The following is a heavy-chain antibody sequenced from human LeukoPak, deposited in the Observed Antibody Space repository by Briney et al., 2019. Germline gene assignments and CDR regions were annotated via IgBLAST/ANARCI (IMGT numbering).Heavy chain of an antibody. CDR2: ISYDGTNK. V-gene: IGHV3-30*04. Sequence: GGSLRLSCAASGFTFSSYAMHWVRQAPGKGLEWVAFISYDGTNKSYKDSAKGRFTISRVNSNSTLYLQMNSLRVEDMAAYYCAREGVTETTTPGAAFDIWGQGTMANVSS. CDR1: GFTFSSYA. D-gene: IGHD4-17*01. J-gene: IGHJ3*02. CDR3: AREGVTETTTPGAAFDI.